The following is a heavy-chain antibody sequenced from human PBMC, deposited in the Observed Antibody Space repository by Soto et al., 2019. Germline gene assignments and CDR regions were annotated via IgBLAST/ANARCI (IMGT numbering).Heavy chain of an antibody. Sequence: QMQLQESGPGLVKPSETLSLTCTVSGVSISSSSYYWSWIRQPPGKGLEWIGNIYSGGTTYFNPSLKSRVTISVDPSNNRFSLRLSAVTAADTAVYYCARSMPSPSSYGMDVWGQGTTVTVSS. V-gene: IGHV4-39*02. CDR1: GVSISSSSYY. J-gene: IGHJ6*02. D-gene: IGHD2-2*01. CDR2: IYSGGTT. CDR3: ARSMPSPSSYGMDV.